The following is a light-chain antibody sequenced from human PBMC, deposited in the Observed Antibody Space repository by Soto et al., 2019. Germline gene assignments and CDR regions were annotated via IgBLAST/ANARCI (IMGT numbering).Light chain of an antibody. CDR2: EVS. J-gene: IGLJ2*01. CDR1: SSDVGRYNY. CDR3: SSYTSVTSLV. Sequence: QSALTQPASVSGSPGQSITISCTGTSSDVGRYNYVSWYQQHPGKAPKLIIFEVSNRPSGVSNRFSGSKSGNTASLTISGLQIEDEADYYCSSYTSVTSLVFGGGTKLTVL. V-gene: IGLV2-14*01.